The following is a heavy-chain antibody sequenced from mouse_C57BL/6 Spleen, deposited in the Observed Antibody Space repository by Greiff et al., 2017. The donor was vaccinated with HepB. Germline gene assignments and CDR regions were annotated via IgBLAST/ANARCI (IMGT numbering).Heavy chain of an antibody. Sequence: QVQLKQPGAELVKPGASVKLSCKASGYTFTSYWMQWVKQRPGQGLEWIGEIDPSDSYTNYNQKFKGKATLTVDTSSSTAYMQLSSLTSEDSAVYYCARKGWDGYYSFAYWGQGTLVTVSA. J-gene: IGHJ3*01. CDR3: ARKGWDGYYSFAY. V-gene: IGHV1-50*01. D-gene: IGHD2-3*01. CDR2: IDPSDSYT. CDR1: GYTFTSYW.